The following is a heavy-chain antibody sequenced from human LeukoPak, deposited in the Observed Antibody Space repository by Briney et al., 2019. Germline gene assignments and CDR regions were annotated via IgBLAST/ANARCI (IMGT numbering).Heavy chain of an antibody. CDR3: ARGLQWLVLLDYYYYGMDV. Sequence: ASVKVSCKASGYTFTRYYMHWVRQAPGQGLEWMGILDPSGGSTSYAQKFQGRVTMSRDTSTSTVYMELSSLRSDDTAVYYCARGLQWLVLLDYYYYGMDVWGQGTTVTVSS. J-gene: IGHJ6*02. D-gene: IGHD6-19*01. V-gene: IGHV1-46*01. CDR1: GYTFTRYY. CDR2: LDPSGGST.